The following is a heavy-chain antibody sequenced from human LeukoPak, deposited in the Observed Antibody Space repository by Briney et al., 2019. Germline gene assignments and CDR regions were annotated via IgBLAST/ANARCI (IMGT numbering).Heavy chain of an antibody. Sequence: GGSLRLSCAASGFTFSSYSMNWVRQAPGKGLEWVSSISSSSSYIYYADSVKGRLTISRDNAKNSLYLQMNSPRAEDTAVYYCARDAGDIDYWGQGTLVTVSS. J-gene: IGHJ4*02. CDR2: ISSSSSYI. V-gene: IGHV3-21*01. D-gene: IGHD1-14*01. CDR3: ARDAGDIDY. CDR1: GFTFSSYS.